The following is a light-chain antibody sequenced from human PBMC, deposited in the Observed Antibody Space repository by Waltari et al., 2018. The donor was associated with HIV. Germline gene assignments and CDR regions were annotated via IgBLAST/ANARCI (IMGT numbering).Light chain of an antibody. V-gene: IGLV2-14*01. J-gene: IGLJ1*01. CDR2: EVS. Sequence: QSALTQPASVSGSPGKSITISCTGTSSAVGGYNYVSWYQQHPGKAPKLMIYEVSNRPSGVSNRFSGSKSGNTASLTISGLQAEDEADYYCSSYTSSSTRVFGTGTKVTVL. CDR1: SSAVGGYNY. CDR3: SSYTSSSTRV.